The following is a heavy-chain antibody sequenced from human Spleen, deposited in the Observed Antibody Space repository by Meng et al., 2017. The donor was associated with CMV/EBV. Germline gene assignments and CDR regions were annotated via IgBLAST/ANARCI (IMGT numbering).Heavy chain of an antibody. Sequence: SVKVSCKASGYTFTSYAISWVRQAPGQGLEWMGGIIPIFGIANYAQKFQGRVTITTDESTSTAYMELSSLRSEDTAVYYCAREQWRVYSTPSPPVFGAFDIWGQGTMVTVSS. CDR3: AREQWRVYSTPSPPVFGAFDI. V-gene: IGHV1-69*05. CDR1: GYTFTSYA. CDR2: IIPIFGIA. D-gene: IGHD6-6*01. J-gene: IGHJ3*02.